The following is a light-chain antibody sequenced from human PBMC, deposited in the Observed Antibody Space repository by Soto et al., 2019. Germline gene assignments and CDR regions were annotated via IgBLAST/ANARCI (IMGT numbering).Light chain of an antibody. Sequence: SVLAQPPSASGSPGQSVAISCTGTSSDIGAYDYVSWYQQHPGKAPKLMIYEVSKRPSGVPDRFSASKSGNTASLTVSGLQAEDDADYYCSSHGGANNFYVFGTGTKVTVL. J-gene: IGLJ1*01. CDR2: EVS. V-gene: IGLV2-8*01. CDR1: SSDIGAYDY. CDR3: SSHGGANNFYV.